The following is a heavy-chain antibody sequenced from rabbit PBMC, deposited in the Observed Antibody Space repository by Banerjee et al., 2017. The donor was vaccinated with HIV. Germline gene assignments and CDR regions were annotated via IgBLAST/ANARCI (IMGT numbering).Heavy chain of an antibody. V-gene: IGHV1S40*01. CDR1: GFSFSRNYH. CDR3: ARDLGVGSYGYYFNL. J-gene: IGHJ4*01. Sequence: QSLEESGGDPVKPGASLTLTCTASGFSFSRNYHMCWVRQAPGKGLEWIACIYVGSGGSDYYADWAKGRFTISKTSSTMVTLQMTSLTAADTATYFCARDLGVGSYGYYFNLWGQGTLVTVS. D-gene: IGHD5-1*01. CDR2: IYVGSGGSD.